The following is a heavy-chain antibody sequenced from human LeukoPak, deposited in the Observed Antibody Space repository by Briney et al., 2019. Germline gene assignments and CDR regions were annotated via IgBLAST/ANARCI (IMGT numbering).Heavy chain of an antibody. Sequence: VASVKVSCKASGYTFTGYYMHWVRQAPGQGLEWMGWINPNSGGTNYAQKFQGRVTMTRDTSISTAYMELSRLRSDDTAVYYCARDGEYDSTVGFSWFDPWGQGTLVTVSS. CDR3: ARDGEYDSTVGFSWFDP. CDR2: INPNSGGT. D-gene: IGHD4-23*01. CDR1: GYTFTGYY. V-gene: IGHV1-2*02. J-gene: IGHJ5*02.